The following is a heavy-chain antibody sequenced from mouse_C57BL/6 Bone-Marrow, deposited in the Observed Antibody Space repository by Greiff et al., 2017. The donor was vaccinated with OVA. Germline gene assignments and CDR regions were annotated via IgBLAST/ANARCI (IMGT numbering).Heavy chain of an antibody. CDR3: ARYYYGYPY. Sequence: QVHVKQSGAELVKPGASVKMSCKASGYTFTSYWITWVKQRPGQGLEWIGDIYPGSGSTNYNEKFKSKATLTVDTSSSTAYMQLSSLTSEDSAVYYCARYYYGYPYWGQGTLVTVSA. CDR1: GYTFTSYW. D-gene: IGHD2-2*01. V-gene: IGHV1-55*01. J-gene: IGHJ3*01. CDR2: IYPGSGST.